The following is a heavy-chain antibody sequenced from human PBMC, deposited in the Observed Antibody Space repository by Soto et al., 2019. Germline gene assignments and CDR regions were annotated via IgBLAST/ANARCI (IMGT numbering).Heavy chain of an antibody. CDR3: ARSSGSYSHYGMDV. D-gene: IGHD1-26*01. V-gene: IGHV1-2*02. J-gene: IGHJ6*02. Sequence: AASVKVSCKASGYTFTGYFIHWVRQAPGQGLEWMGCINPKNGDTYYAQRFQGRVTLTRDTSVSTAHMELTRLISDDTAVYYCARSSGSYSHYGMDVWGQGTTVTVSS. CDR2: INPKNGDT. CDR1: GYTFTGYF.